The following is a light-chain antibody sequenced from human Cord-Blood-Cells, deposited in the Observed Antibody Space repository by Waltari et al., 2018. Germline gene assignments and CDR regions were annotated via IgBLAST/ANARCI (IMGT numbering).Light chain of an antibody. CDR3: QQSYSTPLT. CDR1: QSISSY. CDR2: AAS. J-gene: IGKJ4*01. Sequence: DIQMTQSPSSLSASVGDRVTITCRASQSISSYLNWYQQKPGKAPKLLNYAASSLQSGVPSRFSGSGSGTEFTLTISSLQPEDFATYYCQQSYSTPLTFGGGTKVEIK. V-gene: IGKV1-39*01.